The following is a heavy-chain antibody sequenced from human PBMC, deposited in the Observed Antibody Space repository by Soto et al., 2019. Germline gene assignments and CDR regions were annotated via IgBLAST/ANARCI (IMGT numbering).Heavy chain of an antibody. Sequence: GGSLRLSCAASGFTVSSYYMSWVRQVPEKGLEWVSVIYSSGPTFYADSVRGRFTISRDNSKNTLYLQMNSLRVEDTAVYYCARAFGGSYDYWGQGTLVTVSS. CDR1: GFTVSSYY. V-gene: IGHV3-53*01. D-gene: IGHD3-10*01. CDR3: ARAFGGSYDY. CDR2: IYSSGPT. J-gene: IGHJ4*02.